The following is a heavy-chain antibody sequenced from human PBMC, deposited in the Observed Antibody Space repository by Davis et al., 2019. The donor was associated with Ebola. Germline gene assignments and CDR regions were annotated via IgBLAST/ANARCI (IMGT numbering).Heavy chain of an antibody. V-gene: IGHV1-18*01. J-gene: IGHJ6*03. CDR3: ARDRGITGTTDYYYYMDV. CDR1: GYTLTELS. D-gene: IGHD1-7*01. CDR2: ISAYNGNT. Sequence: ASVKVSCKVSGYTLTELSMHWVRQAPGQGLEWMGWISAYNGNTNYAQKFQGRVTITADESTSTAYMELSSLRSEDTAVYYCARDRGITGTTDYYYYMDVWGKGTTVTVSS.